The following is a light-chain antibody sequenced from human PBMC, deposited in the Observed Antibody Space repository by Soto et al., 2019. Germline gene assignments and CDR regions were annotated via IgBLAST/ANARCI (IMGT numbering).Light chain of an antibody. CDR3: QQYNKWPLT. J-gene: IGKJ4*01. V-gene: IGKV3-15*01. CDR2: GAS. CDR1: QSVYSN. Sequence: EIVMTQSPATLSVSPGERATLSCRASQSVYSNLAWYQQKPCQPPRLLICGASTRATGIPARFSGSGSGTEFPLPISSLQSEDFAVYSCQQYNKWPLTFGGGTKVEVK.